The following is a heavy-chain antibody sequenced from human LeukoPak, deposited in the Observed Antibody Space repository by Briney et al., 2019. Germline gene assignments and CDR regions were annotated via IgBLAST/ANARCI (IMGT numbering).Heavy chain of an antibody. CDR3: ARRDILTGYYYFDY. V-gene: IGHV5-51*01. CDR2: AYPGDSGA. J-gene: IGHJ4*02. CDR1: GYILTRNW. Sequence: GASLKISCKISGYILTRNWIGWVRQVPGKGLEWMGLAYPGDSGAKYSPSFQGQVTFSVDKSISTAYLQFTSLKASDTAMYYCARRDILTGYYYFDYWGQGTLVTVSS. D-gene: IGHD3-9*01.